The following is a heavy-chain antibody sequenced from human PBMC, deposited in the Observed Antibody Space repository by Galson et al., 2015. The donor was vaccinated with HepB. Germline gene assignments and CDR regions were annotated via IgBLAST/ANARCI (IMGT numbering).Heavy chain of an antibody. D-gene: IGHD3-22*01. V-gene: IGHV4-39*01. CDR1: GGSIRSSSHY. CDR3: GRHGNVYYDSSGPRAFDI. CDR2: IYYSGDA. Sequence: SETLSLTCTVSGGSIRSSSHYWGWIRQPPGKGLEWIGSIYYSGDAYYNPSLKSRVTISVDTSKSHFSLKLSSVTAADTAVYYCGRHGNVYYDSSGPRAFDIWGQGTMVSVSS. J-gene: IGHJ3*02.